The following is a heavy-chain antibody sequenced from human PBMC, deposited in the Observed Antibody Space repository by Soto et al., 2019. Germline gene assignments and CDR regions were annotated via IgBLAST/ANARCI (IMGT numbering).Heavy chain of an antibody. CDR1: GASVNSANFH. J-gene: IGHJ4*02. V-gene: IGHV4-61*01. CDR3: ARFHDS. Sequence: QVQLQESGPGLVKPSETLSLTCTVSGASVNSANFHWSWFRKPPGKGLEGIGYIFHFGKANSNPSLKSRVTISIDTSKNQFSLNLSSVTAADTAMYYCARFHDSWGPGILVTVSS. CDR2: IFHFGKA.